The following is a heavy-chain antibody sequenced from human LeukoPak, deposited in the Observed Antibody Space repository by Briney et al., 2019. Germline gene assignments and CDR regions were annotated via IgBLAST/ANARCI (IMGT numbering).Heavy chain of an antibody. Sequence: PGGSLRLSCAASGFTFSSYAMHWVRQAPGKGLEWVAVISYDGSNKYYAGSVKGRFTISRDNSKNTLYLQMNSLRVEDTAVYYCPRGYSGYEGVPFDYWGQGTLVTVSS. CDR1: GFTFSSYA. J-gene: IGHJ4*02. CDR3: PRGYSGYEGVPFDY. CDR2: ISYDGSNK. D-gene: IGHD5-12*01. V-gene: IGHV3-30-3*01.